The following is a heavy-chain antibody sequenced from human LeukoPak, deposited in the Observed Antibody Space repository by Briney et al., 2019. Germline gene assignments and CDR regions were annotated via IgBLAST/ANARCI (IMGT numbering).Heavy chain of an antibody. D-gene: IGHD3-10*01. CDR3: AKGLLVYYFDY. J-gene: IGHJ4*02. Sequence: PGGSLRLSCAASGFTFSSYGMHWVRQAPGKGLEWVAVILSDGSKEFYTDSVKGRFTISRDNSKNTLYLQMNSLRAEDTAVYYCAKGLLVYYFDYWGQGTLVTVSS. CDR1: GFTFSSYG. V-gene: IGHV3-33*06. CDR2: ILSDGSKE.